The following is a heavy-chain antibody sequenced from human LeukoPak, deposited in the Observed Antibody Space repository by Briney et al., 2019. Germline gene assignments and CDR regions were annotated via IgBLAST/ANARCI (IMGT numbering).Heavy chain of an antibody. CDR1: LTHISRYY. D-gene: IGHD1/OR15-1a*01. Sequence: PSETLSLTCTFTLTHISRYYLSSIRQPPGKGLELIGYIYYRGSTNYNPSLKSRVTISVDTYKNQFCLKLTSVTAADTAVYYCASCASNNELDYWGQGTLVTVSS. J-gene: IGHJ4*02. CDR3: ASCASNNELDY. V-gene: IGHV4-59*01. CDR2: IYYRGST.